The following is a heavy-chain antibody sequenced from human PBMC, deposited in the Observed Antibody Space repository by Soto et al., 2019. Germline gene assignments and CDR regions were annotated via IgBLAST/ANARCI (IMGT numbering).Heavy chain of an antibody. CDR1: GGSFSDYF. Sequence: QVQLQQWGAGLLKPSETLSLTCAVYGGSFSDYFWSWIRQPPSKGLEWIGEISHSGSTSYNPSLKSRVTISLDTSKIQFFLNLSSVTAADTAVYYCARGLQRRFGGYKGLGYHGMDVWGQGTTVTVSS. J-gene: IGHJ6*02. D-gene: IGHD5-12*01. V-gene: IGHV4-34*01. CDR2: ISHSGST. CDR3: ARGLQRRFGGYKGLGYHGMDV.